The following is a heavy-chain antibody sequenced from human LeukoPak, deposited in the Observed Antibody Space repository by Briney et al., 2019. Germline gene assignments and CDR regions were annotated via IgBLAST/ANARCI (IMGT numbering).Heavy chain of an antibody. CDR3: ARGGQGTFYYGSGTFYFDY. CDR2: ISSSSSYI. CDR1: GFTFSSYW. V-gene: IGHV3-21*01. D-gene: IGHD3-10*01. Sequence: PGGSLRLSCAASGFTFSSYWMNWVRQAPGKGLEWVSSISSSSSYIYYADSVKGRFTISRDQSKNTLNLQMNSLRTEDTAVYYCARGGQGTFYYGSGTFYFDYWGQGTLVTVSS. J-gene: IGHJ4*02.